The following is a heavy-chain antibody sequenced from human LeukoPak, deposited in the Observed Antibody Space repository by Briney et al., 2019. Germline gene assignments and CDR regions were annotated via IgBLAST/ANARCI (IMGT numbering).Heavy chain of an antibody. V-gene: IGHV4-34*01. Sequence: SETLSLTCTVSGGSISHYYWSWIRQPPGKGLEWIGEINHSGSTNYNPSLKSRVTISVDTSKNQFSLKLSSVTAADTAVYYCARGLFRRPYYFDYWGQGTLVTVSS. CDR1: GGSISHYY. CDR2: INHSGST. J-gene: IGHJ4*02. CDR3: ARGLFRRPYYFDY. D-gene: IGHD3-10*02.